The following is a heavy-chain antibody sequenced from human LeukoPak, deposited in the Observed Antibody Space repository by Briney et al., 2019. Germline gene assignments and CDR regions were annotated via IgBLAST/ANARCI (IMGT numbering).Heavy chain of an antibody. J-gene: IGHJ4*02. D-gene: IGHD6-6*01. CDR2: INPSGADT. CDR1: GYTFMSYY. Sequence: ASVKVSCKASGYTFMSYYMHWVRQAPGQGLEWMGIINPSGADTSYAQKFQGRVTMTRDMSTSTVYMELSSLRYEDTAVYYCARGIIAARPQAGIGYRGQGTLLTVSS. V-gene: IGHV1-46*01. CDR3: ARGIIAARPQAGIGY.